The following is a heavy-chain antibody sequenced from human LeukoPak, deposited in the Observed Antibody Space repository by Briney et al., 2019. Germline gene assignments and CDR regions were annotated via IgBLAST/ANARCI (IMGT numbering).Heavy chain of an antibody. CDR2: INPNSGGT. CDR3: ARVGYYDSRGYWN. D-gene: IGHD3-22*01. CDR1: GYTFTGYY. V-gene: IGHV1-2*02. Sequence: VASVKVSCKASGYTFTGYYMHWVRQAPGQGLEWMGWINPNSGGTNYAQKFQGRVTMTRDTSISTAYMELSRLRSDDTAVYYGARVGYYDSRGYWNWGQEPLVTVSS. J-gene: IGHJ4*02.